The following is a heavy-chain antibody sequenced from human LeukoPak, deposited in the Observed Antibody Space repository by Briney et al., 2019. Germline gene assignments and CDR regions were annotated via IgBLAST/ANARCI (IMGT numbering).Heavy chain of an antibody. V-gene: IGHV4-39*01. D-gene: IGHD5-18*01. Sequence: PSETLSLTCTVSGGSISSSSYYWGWIRQPRGKGLEWIGSIYYSGSTYYNPSLKSRVTISVDTSKNQFSLKLSSVTAADTAVYYCARGGGGYSYGYEELDAFDIWGQGTMVTVSS. J-gene: IGHJ3*02. CDR3: ARGGGGYSYGYEELDAFDI. CDR2: IYYSGST. CDR1: GGSISSSSYY.